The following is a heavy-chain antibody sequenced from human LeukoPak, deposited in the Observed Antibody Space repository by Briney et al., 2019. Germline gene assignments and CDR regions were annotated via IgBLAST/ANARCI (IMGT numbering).Heavy chain of an antibody. Sequence: GGSLRLSCAASGFTFSSYGMHWVRQAPGKGLEWVAVISYDGSNKYYADSVKGRFTISRDNSKNTLYLQMNSLRAEDTAVYYCAKARLYSYGLGNGYWGQGTLVTVSS. CDR3: AKARLYSYGLGNGY. CDR1: GFTFSSYG. D-gene: IGHD5-18*01. V-gene: IGHV3-30*18. J-gene: IGHJ4*02. CDR2: ISYDGSNK.